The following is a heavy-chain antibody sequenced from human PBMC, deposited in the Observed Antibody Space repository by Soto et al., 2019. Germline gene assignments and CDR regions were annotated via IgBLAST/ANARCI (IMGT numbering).Heavy chain of an antibody. D-gene: IGHD3-22*01. CDR3: ARDQLVVITTLYSSYGMDV. CDR1: GYTFTSYA. V-gene: IGHV1-3*01. Sequence: ASVKVSCKASGYTFTSYAMHWVRQAPGQRLEWMGWINAGNGNTKYSQKFQGRVTITRDTSASTAYMELSSLRSEDTAVYYCARDQLVVITTLYSSYGMDVWGQGPTVTVSS. CDR2: INAGNGNT. J-gene: IGHJ6*02.